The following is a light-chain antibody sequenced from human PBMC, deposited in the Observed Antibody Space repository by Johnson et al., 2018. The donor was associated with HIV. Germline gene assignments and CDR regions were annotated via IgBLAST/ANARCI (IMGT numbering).Light chain of an antibody. CDR3: GIWDSSLRAEV. J-gene: IGLJ1*01. CDR1: SSNIGNNY. V-gene: IGLV1-51*01. CDR2: DNN. Sequence: HSVLTQPPSVSAAPGQKVTISCSGSSSNIGNNYVSWYQQLPGTAPKLLIYDNNKRPSGIPDRCSGYKSDTSATLGITGLQPGDEADYYCGIWDSSLRAEVFGTGTKVTVL.